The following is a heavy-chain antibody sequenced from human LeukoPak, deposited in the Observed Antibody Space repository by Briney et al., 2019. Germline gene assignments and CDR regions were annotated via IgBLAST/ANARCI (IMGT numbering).Heavy chain of an antibody. V-gene: IGHV4-59*05. D-gene: IGHD6-19*01. CDR3: ATEAVAGTL. CDR1: GFTFSSYSMN. J-gene: IGHJ4*02. Sequence: SGGSLRLSCAASGFTFSSYSMNWVRQAPGKGLEWIGSIYYSGSTYYNPSLKSRVTISVDTSKNQFSLKLSSVTAADTAVYYCATEAVAGTLWGQGTLVTVSS. CDR2: IYYSGST.